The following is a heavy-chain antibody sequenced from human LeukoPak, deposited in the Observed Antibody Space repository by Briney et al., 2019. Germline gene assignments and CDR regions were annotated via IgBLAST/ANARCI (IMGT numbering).Heavy chain of an antibody. CDR1: GFTFSSYW. Sequence: GGSLRLSCAASGFTFSSYWMSWVRQAPGKGLEWVANIKQDGSEKYYVDSVKGRFTISRDNAKNSLYLQMNSLRAEDTAVYYCAKDWAVAGTWGNWFDPWGQGTLVTVSS. V-gene: IGHV3-7*01. D-gene: IGHD6-19*01. J-gene: IGHJ5*02. CDR3: AKDWAVAGTWGNWFDP. CDR2: IKQDGSEK.